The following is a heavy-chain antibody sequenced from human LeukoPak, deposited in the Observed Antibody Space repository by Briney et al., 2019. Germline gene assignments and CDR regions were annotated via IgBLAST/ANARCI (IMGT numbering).Heavy chain of an antibody. D-gene: IGHD3-10*01. CDR2: TSYDGSDK. CDR3: AKDWLAQVRGVIYWYFDL. CDR1: GFTFSSYG. V-gene: IGHV3-30*18. J-gene: IGHJ2*01. Sequence: GGSLRLSCAASGFTFSSYGMHWVRQAPGKGLEWVAVTSYDGSDKYYVDSVKGRFTISRDNSKNTLYLQMNSLRAEDTAVYYCAKDWLAQVRGVIYWYFDLWGRGTLVTVSS.